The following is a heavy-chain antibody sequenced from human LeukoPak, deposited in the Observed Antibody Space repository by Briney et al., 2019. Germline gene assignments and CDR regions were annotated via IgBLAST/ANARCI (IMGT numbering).Heavy chain of an antibody. J-gene: IGHJ4*02. CDR1: GFTFSSYG. Sequence: PGGSLRLSCAASGFTFSSYGMHWVRQAPGKGLEWVAVISYDGSNKYYADSVKGRFTISRDNSKNTLYLQMNSLRAEDTAVYYCTKGYSGYDYAFDYWGQGTLVTVSS. CDR3: TKGYSGYDYAFDY. V-gene: IGHV3-30*18. D-gene: IGHD5-12*01. CDR2: ISYDGSNK.